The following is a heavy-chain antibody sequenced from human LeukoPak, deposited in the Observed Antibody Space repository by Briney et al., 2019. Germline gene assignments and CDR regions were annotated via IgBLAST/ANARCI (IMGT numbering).Heavy chain of an antibody. D-gene: IGHD3-3*01. Sequence: PSETLSLTCTVSGGSISSGGYYWSWIRQHPGKGLEWIGYIYYSGSTYYNPSLKSRVTISVDTSKNQLSLKLSSVTAADTAVYYCARGDYDFWSAICSWLDPWGQGTLVTVSS. CDR2: IYYSGST. J-gene: IGHJ5*02. CDR1: GGSISSGGYY. V-gene: IGHV4-31*03. CDR3: ARGDYDFWSAICSWLDP.